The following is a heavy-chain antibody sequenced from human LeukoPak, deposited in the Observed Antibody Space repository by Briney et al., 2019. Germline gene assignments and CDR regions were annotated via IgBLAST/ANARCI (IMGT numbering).Heavy chain of an antibody. D-gene: IGHD3-3*01. V-gene: IGHV1-8*01. CDR1: GYSFTSYD. CDR2: MNPNSGNT. Sequence: ASVKVSCKASGYSFTSYDINWVRQATGQGLEWMGWMNPNSGNTGYAQKFQGRVTMTRNTSISTAYMELSSQRSEDTAVYYCARRPPYYDFWSGYYDDYWGQGTLVTVSS. J-gene: IGHJ4*02. CDR3: ARRPPYYDFWSGYYDDY.